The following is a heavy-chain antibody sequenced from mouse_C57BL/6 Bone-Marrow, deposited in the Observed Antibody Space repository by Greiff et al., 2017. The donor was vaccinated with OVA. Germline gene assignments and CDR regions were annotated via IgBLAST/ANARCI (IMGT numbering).Heavy chain of an antibody. J-gene: IGHJ1*03. Sequence: EVKLMESGGGLVQPGGSMKLSCVASGFTFSNYWMNWVRQSPEKGLEWVAQIRLKSDNYATHYAESVKGRFTISRDDSKSSVYLQMNNLRAEDTGIYYCTVGSITTVVESWYFDVWGTGTTVTVSS. V-gene: IGHV6-3*01. D-gene: IGHD1-1*01. CDR2: IRLKSDNYAT. CDR1: GFTFSNYW. CDR3: TVGSITTVVESWYFDV.